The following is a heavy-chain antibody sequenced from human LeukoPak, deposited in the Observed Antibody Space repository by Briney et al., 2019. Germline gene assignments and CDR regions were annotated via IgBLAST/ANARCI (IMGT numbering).Heavy chain of an antibody. CDR2: IRYDGSNK. CDR3: AKDGGYYFDY. V-gene: IGHV3-30*02. CDR1: GFTFSRYG. Sequence: GGSLRLSCAVSGFTFSRYGMHWIRQAPGKGLEWVAFIRYDGSNKYYADSVKGRFTISRDNSKNTLYLQMNSLRAEDTAVYYCAKDGGYYFDYWGQGTLVTVSS. J-gene: IGHJ4*02.